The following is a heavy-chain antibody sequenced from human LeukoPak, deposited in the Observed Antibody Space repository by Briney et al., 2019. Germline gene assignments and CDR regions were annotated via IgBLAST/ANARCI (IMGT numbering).Heavy chain of an antibody. D-gene: IGHD2-8*01. CDR3: ASGRSRDIVLMVYAALDY. Sequence: SVTVSCTASGGTFSSYAISWVRQAPGQGLEWMGGIIPIFGTANYAQKFQGRVTITTDESTSTAYMELSSLRSEDTAVYYCASGRSRDIVLMVYAALDYWGQGTLVTVSS. CDR1: GGTFSSYA. J-gene: IGHJ4*02. V-gene: IGHV1-69*05. CDR2: IIPIFGTA.